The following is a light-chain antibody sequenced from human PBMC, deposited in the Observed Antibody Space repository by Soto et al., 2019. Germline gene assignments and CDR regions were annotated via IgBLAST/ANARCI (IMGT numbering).Light chain of an antibody. CDR3: ATWDDDLNAAV. J-gene: IGLJ7*01. Sequence: QSVLTQPPSASGTPGQRVTISCSGSSSNIGSNTVNWYQQLPGTAPRLLIYATNQRPSGVPDRFSGSKSGTSASLAISGLQSEDEADYYCATWDDDLNAAVFGGGTQLTVL. CDR1: SSNIGSNT. V-gene: IGLV1-44*01. CDR2: ATN.